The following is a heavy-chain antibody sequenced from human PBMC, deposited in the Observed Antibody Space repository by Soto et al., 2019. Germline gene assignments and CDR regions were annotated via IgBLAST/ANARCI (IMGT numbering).Heavy chain of an antibody. V-gene: IGHV6-1*01. Sequence: SQTLSLNCAISGDSVSSNSATWNWIGQSPSRGLECLGRTYYRSKWYNDYAVSVKSRIAINPDTSKNQFSLQLNSVTPDDTAVYYCARVGSGWYLDYWGQGSLVTVST. J-gene: IGHJ4*02. CDR2: TYYRSKWYN. CDR3: ARVGSGWYLDY. D-gene: IGHD6-19*01. CDR1: GDSVSSNSAT.